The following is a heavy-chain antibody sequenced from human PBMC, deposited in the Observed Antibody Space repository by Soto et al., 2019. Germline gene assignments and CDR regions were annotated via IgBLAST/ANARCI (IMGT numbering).Heavy chain of an antibody. D-gene: IGHD4-17*01. J-gene: IGHJ4*02. V-gene: IGHV3-74*01. CDR2: INTAGTTT. Sequence: ELQLVESGGGLVQPGGSLRLSCVASGFSFSTYWMHWVRQAPGKGLVWVSRINTAGTTTPYADSVTGRFTISRDNAKKTLYLQMNSLRAEDTAVYYFARGGGDYGDYLDYWGQGALVTVSS. CDR1: GFSFSTYW. CDR3: ARGGGDYGDYLDY.